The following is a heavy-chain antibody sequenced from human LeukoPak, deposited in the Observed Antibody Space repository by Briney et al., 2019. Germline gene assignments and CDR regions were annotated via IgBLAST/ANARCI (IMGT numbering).Heavy chain of an antibody. CDR1: GGSISSGSYY. Sequence: PSETLSITCTVSGGSISSGSYYWSWIRQPAGKGLEWIGRIYTSGSTNYNPSLKSRVTISVDTSKNQFSLKLSSVTAADTAVYYCAREGGGGYCSSTSCYIVSYYYYYMDVWGKGTTVTVSS. D-gene: IGHD2-2*02. CDR2: IYTSGST. CDR3: AREGGGGYCSSTSCYIVSYYYYYMDV. V-gene: IGHV4-61*02. J-gene: IGHJ6*03.